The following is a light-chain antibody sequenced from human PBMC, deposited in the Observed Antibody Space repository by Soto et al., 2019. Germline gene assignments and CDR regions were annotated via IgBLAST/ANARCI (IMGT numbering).Light chain of an antibody. Sequence: DVVMTQSPLSLPVTLGQSASISCKSTQGLVYSDGNIYLNWFHQRPGQSPRRLIYMISKRDSGVXDXCRGSGSGTDFTLTISRVEAEDVGVYYCMQGTHWPWTFGQGTKVEMK. CDR2: MIS. J-gene: IGKJ1*01. V-gene: IGKV2-30*01. CDR3: MQGTHWPWT. CDR1: QGLVYSDGNIY.